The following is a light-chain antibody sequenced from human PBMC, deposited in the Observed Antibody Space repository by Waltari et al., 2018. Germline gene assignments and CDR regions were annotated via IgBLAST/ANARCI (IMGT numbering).Light chain of an antibody. CDR2: DAS. Sequence: DIQMTQSPSTLSASVGDRVTITCRASQSISNWLAWYQQKPGKVPKLLIDDASSLESGVPSRFSGSGSGTEFTLTISSLQPDDFATYYCQQYNSYSWTFGQGTKVEL. J-gene: IGKJ1*01. V-gene: IGKV1-5*01. CDR3: QQYNSYSWT. CDR1: QSISNW.